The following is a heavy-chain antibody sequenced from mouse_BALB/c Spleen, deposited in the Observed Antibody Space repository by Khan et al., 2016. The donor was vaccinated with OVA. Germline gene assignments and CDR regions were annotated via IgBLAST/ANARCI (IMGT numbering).Heavy chain of an antibody. J-gene: IGHJ3*01. D-gene: IGHD1-1*02. Sequence: QVQLEQSGAELVRPGVSVKLSCKGSGYTFTDYAMHWVKQSHAKSLEWIGVISTYDGDVYYSHKFKGKVTMSVDRSSSTAYMERARLTSEASAIYDGARGGKFAYWGQGTLVTVSA. CDR3: ARGGKFAY. CDR1: GYTFTDYA. V-gene: IGHV1S137*01. CDR2: ISTYDGDV.